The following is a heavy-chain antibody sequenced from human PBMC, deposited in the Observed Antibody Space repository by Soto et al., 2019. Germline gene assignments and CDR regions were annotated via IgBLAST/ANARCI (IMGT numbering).Heavy chain of an antibody. V-gene: IGHV4-59*01. CDR2: IYYSGST. J-gene: IGHJ4*02. CDR1: GGSISSDY. D-gene: IGHD5-18*01. Sequence: SETLSLTCAVSGGSISSDYWSWIRQPPGKGLEWIGYIYYSGSTNYNPSLKSRVTISVDTSKNQFSLKLSSVTAADTAVYYCASRGYSYGYFDYWGQGALVTVSS. CDR3: ASRGYSYGYFDY.